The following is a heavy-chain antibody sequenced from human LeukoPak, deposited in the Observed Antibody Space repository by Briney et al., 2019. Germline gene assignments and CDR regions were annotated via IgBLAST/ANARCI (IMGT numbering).Heavy chain of an antibody. V-gene: IGHV4-4*07. Sequence: SETLSLTCTVSGGSISSYYWSWIRQPAGKGLEWIGRIYTSGSTNYNPSLKSRVTMSVDTSKNQFSLKLSSVTAADTAAYYCARTTYCTNGVCYPFDYWGQGTLVTVSS. CDR3: ARTTYCTNGVCYPFDY. CDR2: IYTSGST. D-gene: IGHD2-8*01. CDR1: GGSISSYY. J-gene: IGHJ4*02.